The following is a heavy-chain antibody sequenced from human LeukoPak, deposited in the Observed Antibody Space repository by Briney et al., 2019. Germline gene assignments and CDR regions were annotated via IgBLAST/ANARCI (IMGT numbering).Heavy chain of an antibody. Sequence: TGGSLRLSCAASGFTFSSYGMHWVRQAPGKGLEWVAVISYDGSNKYYADSVKGRFTISRDNSKNTLYLQVNSLRAEDTAVYYCVVDAFDIWGQGTMVTVSS. CDR2: ISYDGSNK. D-gene: IGHD6-6*01. J-gene: IGHJ3*02. V-gene: IGHV3-30*03. CDR1: GFTFSSYG. CDR3: VVDAFDI.